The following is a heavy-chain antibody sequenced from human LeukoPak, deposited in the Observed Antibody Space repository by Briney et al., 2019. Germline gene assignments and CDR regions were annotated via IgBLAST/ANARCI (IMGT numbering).Heavy chain of an antibody. CDR1: GGSISSGDYY. J-gene: IGHJ4*02. Sequence: SSETLSLTCTVSGGSISSGDYYWSWIRQLPGKGLEWIGYIYYSGSTYYNPSLKSRVTISVDTSKNQFSLKLSSVTAADTAVYYCASTYDSSGYLLGYWGQGTLVTVSS. V-gene: IGHV4-30-4*08. D-gene: IGHD3-22*01. CDR3: ASTYDSSGYLLGY. CDR2: IYYSGST.